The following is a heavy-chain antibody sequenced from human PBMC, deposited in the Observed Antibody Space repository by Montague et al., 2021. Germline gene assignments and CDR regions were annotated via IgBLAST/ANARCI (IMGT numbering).Heavy chain of an antibody. V-gene: IGHV4-59*08. CDR2: VSNGGRT. Sequence: SETLSLTCTVSSGSIFHAHWSWVRHRHGKGLEWVGSVSNGGRTYYNPSPTSQVTISVDTSNNHFSLKLSSVTAADTAMYYCARARDRYSYMDIWGKGTTITVSS. CDR3: ARARDRYSYMDI. CDR1: SGSIFHAH. J-gene: IGHJ6*03.